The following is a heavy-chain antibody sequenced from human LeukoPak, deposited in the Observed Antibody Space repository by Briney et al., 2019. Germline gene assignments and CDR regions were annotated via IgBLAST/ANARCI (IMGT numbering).Heavy chain of an antibody. CDR3: AKDSVYCSSTSCYVY. D-gene: IGHD2-2*01. Sequence: GGSLRLSCAASGFTFSSYAMSWVRQAPGKGLEWVSAISGSGWSTYCADSVKGRFTISRENSKNTLYLQMNSLRAEDTAVYYCAKDSVYCSSTSCYVYWGQGTLVTVSS. V-gene: IGHV3-23*01. J-gene: IGHJ4*02. CDR2: ISGSGWST. CDR1: GFTFSSYA.